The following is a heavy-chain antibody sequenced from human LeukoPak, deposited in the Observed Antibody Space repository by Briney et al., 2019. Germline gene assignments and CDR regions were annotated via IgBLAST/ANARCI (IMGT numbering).Heavy chain of an antibody. CDR1: GFTFDDYA. J-gene: IGHJ4*02. CDR2: ISWNSGSI. D-gene: IGHD5-18*01. Sequence: GGSLRLSCAASGFTFDDYAMHWVRQPPGKGLEWVSGISWNSGSIGYADSVRGRFTISRDNAKNSLYLQMSSLRAEDTALYYCARDWDTAMDSFHYWGQGTLVTVSS. CDR3: ARDWDTAMDSFHY. V-gene: IGHV3-9*01.